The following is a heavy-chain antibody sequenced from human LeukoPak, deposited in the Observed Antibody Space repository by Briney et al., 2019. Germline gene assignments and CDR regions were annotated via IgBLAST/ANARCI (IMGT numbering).Heavy chain of an antibody. Sequence: ASVKVSCKASGYTFTGYYMHWVRQAPGQGLEWMGWINPNSGGTNYAQKFQGRVTMTRDTSISTAYMELSRLRSDDTAVYYCARVITMIVVLLRAFDIWGQGTMVTVSS. D-gene: IGHD3-22*01. CDR3: ARVITMIVVLLRAFDI. CDR2: INPNSGGT. CDR1: GYTFTGYY. J-gene: IGHJ3*02. V-gene: IGHV1-2*02.